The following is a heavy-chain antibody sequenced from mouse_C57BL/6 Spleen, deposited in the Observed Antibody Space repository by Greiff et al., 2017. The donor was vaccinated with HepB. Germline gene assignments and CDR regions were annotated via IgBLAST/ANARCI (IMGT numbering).Heavy chain of an antibody. J-gene: IGHJ4*01. Sequence: EVQLQQSGPGLVKPSQSLSFTCSVPGYSITSGYYWNWIRQFPGNNLVWMGYIRYDGSNNYNPSLNNRISITRDTSKNQFFLKLNSVTTEDTATYYCARDGYPYAMDYWGQGTSVTVSS. V-gene: IGHV3-6*01. CDR1: GYSITSGYY. D-gene: IGHD1-2*01. CDR3: ARDGYPYAMDY. CDR2: IRYDGSN.